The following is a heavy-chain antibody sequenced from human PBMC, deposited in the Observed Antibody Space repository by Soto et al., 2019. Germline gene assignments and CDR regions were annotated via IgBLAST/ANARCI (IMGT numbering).Heavy chain of an antibody. CDR1: GGSISSYY. Sequence: LSLTCTVSGGSISSYYWSWIRQPPGKGLEWIGYIYYSGSTYYNPSLKSRVTISVDTSKNQFSLKLSSVTAADTAVYYCARDNGDYGGFDYWGQGTLVTVSS. CDR2: IYYSGST. V-gene: IGHV4-59*12. CDR3: ARDNGDYGGFDY. J-gene: IGHJ4*02. D-gene: IGHD4-17*01.